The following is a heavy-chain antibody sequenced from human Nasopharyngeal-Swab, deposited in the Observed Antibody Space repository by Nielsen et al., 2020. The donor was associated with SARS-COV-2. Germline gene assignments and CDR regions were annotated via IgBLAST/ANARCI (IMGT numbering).Heavy chain of an antibody. J-gene: IGHJ6*02. CDR2: IGRYGTDI. CDR3: ARGTVFGVANGMDV. D-gene: IGHD3-3*01. V-gene: IGHV3-21*01. Sequence: WIRQPPGKGLEWVSSIGRYGTDIFHADSVKGRFSVFRDAANKSIYLQMRSLRAEDTAVYYCARGTVFGVANGMDVWAQGTTVTVSS.